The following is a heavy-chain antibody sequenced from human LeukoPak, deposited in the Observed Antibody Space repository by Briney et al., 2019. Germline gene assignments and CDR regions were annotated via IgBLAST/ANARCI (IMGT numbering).Heavy chain of an antibody. Sequence: SETLSLTCTVSGGSISGHYWSWIRQPPGKGLEWIGYIYDSETTNYNPSLKSRVTMSLDTPKNQFSLKLRSVTAADTAIYYCARSGNGGNYYNWFDPWGQGTLVTVSS. J-gene: IGHJ5*02. CDR1: GGSISGHY. V-gene: IGHV4-59*11. CDR2: IYDSETT. D-gene: IGHD4/OR15-4a*01. CDR3: ARSGNGGNYYNWFDP.